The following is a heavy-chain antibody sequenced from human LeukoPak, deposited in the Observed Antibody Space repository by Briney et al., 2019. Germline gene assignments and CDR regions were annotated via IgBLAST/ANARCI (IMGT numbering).Heavy chain of an antibody. Sequence: GGSLRLSCAASGFTFSDYYMSWIRQAPGKGLEWVSYISSSGSTIYYADSVKGRFTISRDNAKNSLYLQMSSLRAEDTAVYYCARTAGSGWYRADYWGQGTLVTVSS. CDR3: ARTAGSGWYRADY. J-gene: IGHJ4*02. D-gene: IGHD6-19*01. CDR2: ISSSGSTI. V-gene: IGHV3-11*01. CDR1: GFTFSDYY.